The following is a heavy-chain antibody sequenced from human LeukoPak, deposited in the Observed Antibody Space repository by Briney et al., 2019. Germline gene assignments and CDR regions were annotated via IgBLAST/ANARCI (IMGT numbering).Heavy chain of an antibody. CDR2: ISAYNGNT. J-gene: IGHJ4*02. CDR3: ARDSGGYFDY. V-gene: IGHV1-18*01. CDR1: GYTFTSYG. D-gene: IGHD3-10*01. Sequence: ASVKVSCKASGYTFTSYGISWMRQPPAQGLEWMGWISAYNGNTNYAQKLQGRVTMTTDTSTSTAYMELRSLRSDDTAVYYCARDSGGYFDYWGQGTLVTVYS.